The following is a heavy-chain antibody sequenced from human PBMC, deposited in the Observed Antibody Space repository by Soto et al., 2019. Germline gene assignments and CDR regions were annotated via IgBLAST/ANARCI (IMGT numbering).Heavy chain of an antibody. CDR2: IYYSGST. V-gene: IGHV4-30-4*01. Sequence: QVQLQESGPGLVKPSQTLSLTCTVSGGSISSGDYYWSWIRQPPGKGLEWIGYIYYSGSTYYNPSLKSRVTISVDTSQDQFSLKLSSVTAADTAVYYCARGIVICGGDCYPNWFDPWGQGTLVTVSS. CDR1: GGSISSGDYY. CDR3: ARGIVICGGDCYPNWFDP. J-gene: IGHJ5*02. D-gene: IGHD2-21*02.